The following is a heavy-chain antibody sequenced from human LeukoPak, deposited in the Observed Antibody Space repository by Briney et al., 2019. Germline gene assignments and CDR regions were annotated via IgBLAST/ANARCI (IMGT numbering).Heavy chain of an antibody. V-gene: IGHV4-4*07. CDR2: FYPSGTT. J-gene: IGHJ4*02. D-gene: IGHD4-11*01. Sequence: SETLSLTCTVSGGSISGYYWSWIRQPAGKGLEWIGRFYPSGTTNYNPSLKSRVTMSLDTSKRQFSLKVRSVTASDTAVYHCARDGSPMTTVTTFAYWGQGTLVTVSS. CDR3: ARDGSPMTTVTTFAY. CDR1: GGSISGYY.